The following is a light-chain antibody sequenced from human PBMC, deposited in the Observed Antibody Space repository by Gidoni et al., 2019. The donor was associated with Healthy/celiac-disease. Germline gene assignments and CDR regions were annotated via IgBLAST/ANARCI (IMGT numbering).Light chain of an antibody. CDR3: QQYNSYPRT. Sequence: DIQSPPAPSTLSASVGDRVTIACRASQSISSWLAWYQQKPGKAPRLLIYKASSLESGVPSRFSGSGSGTEFTLTISSLQPDDFATYYCQQYNSYPRTFGQGTKVEIK. CDR2: KAS. CDR1: QSISSW. V-gene: IGKV1-5*03. J-gene: IGKJ1*01.